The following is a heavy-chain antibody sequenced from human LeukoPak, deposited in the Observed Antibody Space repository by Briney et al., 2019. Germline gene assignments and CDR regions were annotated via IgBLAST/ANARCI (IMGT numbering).Heavy chain of an antibody. CDR1: GGSISSYY. Sequence: PSETLSLTCTVSGGSISSYYWNWIRQPAGKGLEWIGRIYTSGSTNYNPSLKSRVTLSLDTSKNQFSLKLTSVTAADTAVYYCARWITTQGTFDIWAQGTMVTVSS. D-gene: IGHD1-1*01. V-gene: IGHV4-4*07. J-gene: IGHJ3*02. CDR2: IYTSGST. CDR3: ARWITTQGTFDI.